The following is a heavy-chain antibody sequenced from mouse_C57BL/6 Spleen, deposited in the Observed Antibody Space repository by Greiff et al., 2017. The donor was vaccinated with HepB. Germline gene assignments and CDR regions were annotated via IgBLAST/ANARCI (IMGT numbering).Heavy chain of an antibody. CDR1: GYTFTSYW. CDR3: TRSPNWDWYFDV. J-gene: IGHJ1*03. CDR2: IYPGNSDT. Sequence: EVQWVESGTVLARPGASVKMSCKTSGYTFTSYWMHWVKQRPGQGLEWIGAIYPGNSDTSYNQKFKGKAKLTAVTSASTAYMELSSLTNEDSAVYYCTRSPNWDWYFDVWGTGTTVTVSS. V-gene: IGHV1-5*01. D-gene: IGHD4-1*02.